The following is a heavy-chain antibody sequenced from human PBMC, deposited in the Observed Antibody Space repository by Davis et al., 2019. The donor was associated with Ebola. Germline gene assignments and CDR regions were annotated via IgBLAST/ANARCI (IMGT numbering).Heavy chain of an antibody. D-gene: IGHD1-20*01. CDR3: ARGPSGGLTGPYAHLDS. V-gene: IGHV1-2*02. J-gene: IGHJ4*02. CDR2: INPHSGAT. CDR1: GYTFTDYY. Sequence: ASVKVSCKTSGYTFTDYYMHWVRQVPGQGFEWMGWINPHSGATDYAQKFQDRVTMTRDMSTRTAYMELSRLRSDDTAVYYCARGPSGGLTGPYAHLDSWGQGTLVTVSS.